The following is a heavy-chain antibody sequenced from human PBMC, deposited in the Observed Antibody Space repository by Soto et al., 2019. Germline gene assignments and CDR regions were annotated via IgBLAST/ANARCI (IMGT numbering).Heavy chain of an antibody. CDR3: ARSRGRWLFGYFDY. J-gene: IGHJ4*02. Sequence: ASVKVSCKASGYTFTSYAMHWVRQAPGQRLEWMGWINAGNGNTKYSQKFQGRVTITRDTSASTAYMELSSLRSEDTAVYYCARSRGRWLFGYFDYWGQGTLVTVSA. D-gene: IGHD3-22*01. CDR1: GYTFTSYA. CDR2: INAGNGNT. V-gene: IGHV1-3*01.